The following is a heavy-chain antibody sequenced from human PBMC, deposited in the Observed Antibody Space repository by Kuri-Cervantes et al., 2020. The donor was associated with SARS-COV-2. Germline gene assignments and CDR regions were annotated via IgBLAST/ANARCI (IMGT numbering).Heavy chain of an antibody. CDR2: ISWNSGSI. J-gene: IGHJ6*03. Sequence: GGSLRLSCAASGFTFDDYAMHWVRQAPGKGLEWVSGISWNSGSIGYADSVKGRFTISRDNAKNTLYLQMNSLRAEDTAVYYCVAMIVVPYYYYYMDVWGKGTTVTVSS. D-gene: IGHD3-22*01. V-gene: IGHV3-9*01. CDR3: VAMIVVPYYYYYMDV. CDR1: GFTFDDYA.